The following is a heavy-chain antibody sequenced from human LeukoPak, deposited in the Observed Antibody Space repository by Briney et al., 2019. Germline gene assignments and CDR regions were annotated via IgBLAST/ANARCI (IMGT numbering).Heavy chain of an antibody. J-gene: IGHJ4*02. V-gene: IGHV3-23*01. CDR3: AYDYDSRTLPAH. CDR2: ISGSGGST. CDR1: GFTFSSYA. D-gene: IGHD3-22*01. Sequence: GGSLRLSCAASGFTFSSYAMSWVRQAPGKGLEWVSAISGSGGSTYYADSVKGRFTISRDNTKNTLYLQMNSLRAEDTAVYYCAYDYDSRTLPAHWGQGTLVTVSS.